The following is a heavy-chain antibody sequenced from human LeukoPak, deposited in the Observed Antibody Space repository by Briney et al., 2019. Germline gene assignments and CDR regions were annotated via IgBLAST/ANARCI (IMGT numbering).Heavy chain of an antibody. J-gene: IGHJ4*02. CDR3: ARGRKYGSGSYWVDY. CDR1: GYTFTGYY. D-gene: IGHD3-10*01. V-gene: IGHV1-2*02. Sequence: ASVRVSCKPSGYTFTGYYLHWVRQAPGQGLEWMAWVNPNHGGSNHAQNFQGRVSLTTDASINTVYMVLSRLRSDDTAVYYCARGRKYGSGSYWVDYWGQGTLIIVSS. CDR2: VNPNHGGS.